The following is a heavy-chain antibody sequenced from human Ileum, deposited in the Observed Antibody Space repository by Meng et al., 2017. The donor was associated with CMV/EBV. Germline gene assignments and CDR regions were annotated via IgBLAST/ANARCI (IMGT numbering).Heavy chain of an antibody. CDR1: GYAFTSYD. CDR2: MKPIRGNT. J-gene: IGHJ4*02. D-gene: IGHD1-7*01. V-gene: IGHV1-8*01. Sequence: CTASGYAFTSYDIDWVRQATGQGLEWMGWMKPIRGNTVYAQKFQGRVTMTRNTSISTAYMELSSLTSEDTAVYYCARGLRIVGTALAFWGQGSLVTVSS. CDR3: ARGLRIVGTALAF.